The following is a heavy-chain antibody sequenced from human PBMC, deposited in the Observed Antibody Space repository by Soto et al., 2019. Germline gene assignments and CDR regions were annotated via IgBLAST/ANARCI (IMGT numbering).Heavy chain of an antibody. CDR2: ISSSSSYI. CDR3: AREPASRIDLLYNWFDP. CDR1: GFTFSSYS. D-gene: IGHD2-15*01. J-gene: IGHJ5*02. V-gene: IGHV3-21*01. Sequence: GGALRLSCAASGFTFSSYSMNWVRQAPGKGLEWVSSISSSSSYIYYADSVKGRFTISRDNAKNSLYLQMNSLRAEDTAVYYCAREPASRIDLLYNWFDPWGQGTLVTVSS.